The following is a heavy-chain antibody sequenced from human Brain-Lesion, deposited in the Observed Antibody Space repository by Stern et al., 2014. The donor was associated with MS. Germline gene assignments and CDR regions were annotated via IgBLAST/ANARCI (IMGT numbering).Heavy chain of an antibody. CDR1: GYIFTGYY. V-gene: IGHV1-2*02. Sequence: QVQLXXXGAEVKKPGASVKVSCKTSGYIFTGYYIHWVRQAPGQGLEWMAWINPNXGGTTYAPKFQGRITMSRDTSISTAYVELSSLTSDDTAVYYCARDQRGITIFGVVTDYYYLGMDVWGQGTTVTVSS. CDR3: ARDQRGITIFGVVTDYYYLGMDV. CDR2: INPNXGGT. J-gene: IGHJ6*02. D-gene: IGHD3-3*01.